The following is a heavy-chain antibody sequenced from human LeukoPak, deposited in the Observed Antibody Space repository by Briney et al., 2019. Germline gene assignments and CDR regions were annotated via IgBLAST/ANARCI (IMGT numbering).Heavy chain of an antibody. V-gene: IGHV3-33*01. J-gene: IGHJ6*02. Sequence: GGSLRLSCAASGFTFSSYGMHWVRQAPGKGLEWVAVIWYDGSNKYYADSVKGRFTISRDNSKNTLNLQMNSLRAEDTAVYYCARDYYGSGSYHYYYYGMDVWGQGTTVTVSS. CDR2: IWYDGSNK. D-gene: IGHD3-10*01. CDR1: GFTFSSYG. CDR3: ARDYYGSGSYHYYYYGMDV.